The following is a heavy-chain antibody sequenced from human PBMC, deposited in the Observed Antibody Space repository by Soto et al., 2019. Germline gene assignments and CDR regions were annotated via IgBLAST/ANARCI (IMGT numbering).Heavy chain of an antibody. CDR2: IKQDGSEK. CDR1: GFTFSSYW. D-gene: IGHD2-15*01. V-gene: IGHV3-7*01. CDR3: ARVVGVLGYCSGGSCYFGAFDI. Sequence: EVQLVESGGGLVQPEGSLRLSCAASGFTFSSYWMSWFRQAPGKGLEWVANIKQDGSEKYYVDSVKGRFTISRDNAKNSLYLQMNSLRAEDTAVYYCARVVGVLGYCSGGSCYFGAFDIWGQGTMVTVSS. J-gene: IGHJ3*02.